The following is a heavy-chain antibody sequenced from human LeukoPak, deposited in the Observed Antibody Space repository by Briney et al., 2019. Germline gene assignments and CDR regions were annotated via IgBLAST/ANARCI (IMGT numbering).Heavy chain of an antibody. D-gene: IGHD3-22*01. CDR1: GFSVSSNY. Sequence: PGGSLRLSCAASGFSVSSNYLSWVRQAPGKGLEWVSVLYGTGKTYYADSVKGRFTISRDNSKNTLYLQMNSLRAEDTAVYYCARENCGGGYYYDPYYFDYWGQGTLVTVSS. J-gene: IGHJ4*02. V-gene: IGHV3-66*01. CDR2: LYGTGKT. CDR3: ARENCGGGYYYDPYYFDY.